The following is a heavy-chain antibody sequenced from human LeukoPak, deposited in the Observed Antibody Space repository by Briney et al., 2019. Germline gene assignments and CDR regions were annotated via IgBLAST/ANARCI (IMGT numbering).Heavy chain of an antibody. CDR2: IKQDGSEK. J-gene: IGHJ4*02. Sequence: PGGSLRLSCATSGFTFRIDWMSWVRKTPGKGLETVANIKQDGSEKYYVDSAKGRFIISRDNAKNSLYLQMNSLRAEDTAEYYCVTYKYCTNGVCYFFDNWGQGTLVTVSS. CDR3: VTYKYCTNGVCYFFDN. V-gene: IGHV3-7*01. D-gene: IGHD2-8*01. CDR1: GFTFRIDW.